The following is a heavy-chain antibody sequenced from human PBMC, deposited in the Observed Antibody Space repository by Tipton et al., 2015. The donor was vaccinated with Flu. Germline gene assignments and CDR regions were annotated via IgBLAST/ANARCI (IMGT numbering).Heavy chain of an antibody. J-gene: IGHJ5*02. D-gene: IGHD4-11*01. V-gene: IGHV4-38-2*01. Sequence: LRLSCVVSGDSIRNDYFWGWIRQPPGKGLEWIATIHRSGSTKYNPSLKSRVTISVDTSKNQFSLEMRSVTAADMAFYYCARRDFSNYVSDPKNWFDRWGQGILVTVPS. CDR2: IHRSGST. CDR1: GDSIRNDYF. CDR3: ARRDFSNYVSDPKNWFDR.